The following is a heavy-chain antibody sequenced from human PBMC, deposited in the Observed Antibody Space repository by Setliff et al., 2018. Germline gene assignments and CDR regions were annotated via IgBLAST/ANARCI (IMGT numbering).Heavy chain of an antibody. CDR1: GFTFSSYS. CDR2: ISSSSSYI. D-gene: IGHD3-3*01. J-gene: IGHJ5*02. CDR3: ARDAPGEYDFWSGYSRRPWFDP. Sequence: GGSLRLSCAASGFTFSSYSMNWVRQAPGKGLEWVSSISSSSSYIYYADSVKGRFTISRDNAKNSLYLQMNSLRAEDTAVYYCARDAPGEYDFWSGYSRRPWFDPWGQGTLVTVSS. V-gene: IGHV3-21*01.